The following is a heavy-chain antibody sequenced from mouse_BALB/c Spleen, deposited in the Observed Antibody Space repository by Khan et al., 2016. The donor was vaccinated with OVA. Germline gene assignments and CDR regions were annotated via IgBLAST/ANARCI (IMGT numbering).Heavy chain of an antibody. CDR3: AITAIHYYGSYTMDY. V-gene: IGHV14-3*02. CDR2: IDPATGNS. D-gene: IGHD1-2*01. Sequence: VQLQQSGAELVKPGASVKLSCTATGFNIKDTYIHWIMQRPEQGLEWIGRIDPATGNSNFDPKFQGKATITADTSSNTAYLHLTGLTSEDTAVYYCAITAIHYYGSYTMDYWGHGTSVTVSS. J-gene: IGHJ4*01. CDR1: GFNIKDTY.